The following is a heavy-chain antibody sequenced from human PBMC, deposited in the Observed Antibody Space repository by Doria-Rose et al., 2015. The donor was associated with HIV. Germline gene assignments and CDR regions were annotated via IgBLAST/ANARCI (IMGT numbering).Heavy chain of an antibody. J-gene: IGHJ6*01. CDR2: IWAGGST. D-gene: IGHD2-15*01. Sequence: KDSGPGLVAPSQSLSITCTVSGFSLTSYGVHWVRQPPGKGLEWLGVIWAGGSTNYNSALMSRLSISKDNSKSQVFLKMNSLQTDDTAMYYCARDLWRTVVADYYAMDYWGQGTSVTVSS. CDR3: ARDLWRTVVADYYAMDY. CDR1: GFSLTSYG. V-gene: IGHV4-4*02.